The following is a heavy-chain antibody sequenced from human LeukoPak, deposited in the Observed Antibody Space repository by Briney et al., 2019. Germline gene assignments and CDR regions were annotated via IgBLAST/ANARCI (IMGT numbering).Heavy chain of an antibody. V-gene: IGHV3-7*01. Sequence: PGGSLRLSCAASGFTFSSRWMSWVRQAPGKGLEWVANIKQDGSDKHYVDSVKGRFTISRDNTKTSLYLQMNSLRAEDTAVYYCTRYSYNSGPNDYWGQGILVTVSS. J-gene: IGHJ4*02. CDR3: TRYSYNSGPNDY. D-gene: IGHD3-10*01. CDR2: IKQDGSDK. CDR1: GFTFSSRW.